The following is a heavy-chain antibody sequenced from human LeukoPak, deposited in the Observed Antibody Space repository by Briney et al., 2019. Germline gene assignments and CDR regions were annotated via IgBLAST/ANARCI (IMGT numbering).Heavy chain of an antibody. D-gene: IGHD2-2*01. CDR3: ARQLGYCSSTSCYADKVDY. Sequence: SETLSLTCTVSGGSISSNNYCWGWIRQPPGKGLEWIGSLYYSGSTYYNPSLKSRVTISVDTSKNQFSLKLSSVTAADTAVYYCARQLGYCSSTSCYADKVDYWGQGTLVTVSS. J-gene: IGHJ4*02. CDR1: GGSISSNNYC. V-gene: IGHV4-39*01. CDR2: LYYSGST.